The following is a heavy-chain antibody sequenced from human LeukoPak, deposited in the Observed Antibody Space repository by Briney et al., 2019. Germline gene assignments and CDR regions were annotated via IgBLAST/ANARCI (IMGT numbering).Heavy chain of an antibody. Sequence: SETLSLTCAVYGGSFSGYYWSWIRQPSGKGLEWIGEINHSGSTNYNPSLKSRVTISVDTSKNQFSLKLSSVTAADTAVYYCARGIAARLYYYYYMDVWGKGTTVTVSS. CDR3: ARGIAARLYYYYYMDV. J-gene: IGHJ6*03. V-gene: IGHV4-34*01. CDR1: GGSFSGYY. CDR2: INHSGST. D-gene: IGHD6-6*01.